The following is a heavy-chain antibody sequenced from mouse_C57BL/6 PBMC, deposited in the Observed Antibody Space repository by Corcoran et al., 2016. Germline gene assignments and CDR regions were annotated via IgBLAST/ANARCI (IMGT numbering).Heavy chain of an antibody. J-gene: IGHJ4*01. D-gene: IGHD2-10*02. V-gene: IGHV1-80*01. CDR1: GYAFSNYW. Sequence: QVQLQQSGAELVKPGASVKISCKASGYAFSNYWMNWVKQRPGKGLEWIGQIYPGDGDTNYNGKFKGKDTLTADKSSSTAYMQLSSLTSEDSAVYFCARWSIGDYYAMDYWGQGSSVTVSS. CDR3: ARWSIGDYYAMDY. CDR2: IYPGDGDT.